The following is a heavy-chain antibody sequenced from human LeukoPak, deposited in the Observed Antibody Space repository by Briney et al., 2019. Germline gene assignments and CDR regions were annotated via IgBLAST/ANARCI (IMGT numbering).Heavy chain of an antibody. CDR3: ARQRQLWLYYFDY. CDR1: GFTFSSYS. Sequence: GGSLRLSCAASGFTFSSYSMNWVRQAPGKGLEWVSYISSSSSTIYYADSVKGRFTISRDNAKNSLYLQMDSLRAEDTAVYYCARQRQLWLYYFDYWGQGTLVTVSS. J-gene: IGHJ4*02. D-gene: IGHD5-18*01. CDR2: ISSSSSTI. V-gene: IGHV3-48*04.